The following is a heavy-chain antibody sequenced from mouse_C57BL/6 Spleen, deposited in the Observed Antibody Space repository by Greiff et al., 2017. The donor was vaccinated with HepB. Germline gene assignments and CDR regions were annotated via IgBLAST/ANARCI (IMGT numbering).Heavy chain of an antibody. V-gene: IGHV1-80*01. J-gene: IGHJ4*01. Sequence: VKLMESGAELVKPGASVKISCKASGYAFSSYWMNWVKQRPGKGLEWIGQIYPGDGDTNYNGKFKGKATLTADKSSSTAYMQLSSLTSEDSAVYFCARSGNLYYYAMDYWGQGTSVTVSS. CDR1: GYAFSSYW. D-gene: IGHD2-1*01. CDR3: ARSGNLYYYAMDY. CDR2: IYPGDGDT.